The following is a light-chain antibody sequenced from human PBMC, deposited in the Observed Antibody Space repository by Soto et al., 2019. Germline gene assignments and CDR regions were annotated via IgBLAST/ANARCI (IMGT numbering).Light chain of an antibody. J-gene: IGKJ1*01. CDR2: QSS. V-gene: IGKV1-5*03. CDR1: QSVDGW. CDR3: QQYNDYPWT. Sequence: DIQMTQSPSTLSASVGDRVTLTCRASQSVDGWLAWYQQKPGKAPKLVIYQSSILESGVPSRFSGSGFRTEFTLSISGLQPDDFATYYCQQYNDYPWTFGQGTKVDLK.